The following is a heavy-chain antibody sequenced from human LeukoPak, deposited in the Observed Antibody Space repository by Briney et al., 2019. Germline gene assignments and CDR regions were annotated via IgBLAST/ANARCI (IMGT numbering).Heavy chain of an antibody. CDR2: IRFDGSDK. J-gene: IGHJ4*02. V-gene: IGHV3-30*02. Sequence: PGGSLRLSCTASGFTFSNYGMHWVRQAPGKGLEWVAYIRFDGSDKYYADSVKGRFTVSRDNSKNTLYLQMNSLRSEDTAVYYCASGGYDVLSASGHWGQGTLVTVSS. D-gene: IGHD3-3*01. CDR3: ASGGYDVLSASGH. CDR1: GFTFSNYG.